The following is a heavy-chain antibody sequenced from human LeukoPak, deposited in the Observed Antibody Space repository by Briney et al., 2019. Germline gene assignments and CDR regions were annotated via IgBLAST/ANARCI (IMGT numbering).Heavy chain of an antibody. CDR3: ARLSDSSGWYEARIYYFDY. CDR1: GGSISSYY. V-gene: IGHV4-59*08. CDR2: IYYSGST. Sequence: TASETPSLTCTVSGGSISSYYWSWIRQPPGKGLEWIGYIYYSGSTNYNPSLKSRVTISVDTSKNQFSLKLSSVTAADTAVYYCARLSDSSGWYEARIYYFDYWGQGTLVTVSS. J-gene: IGHJ4*02. D-gene: IGHD6-19*01.